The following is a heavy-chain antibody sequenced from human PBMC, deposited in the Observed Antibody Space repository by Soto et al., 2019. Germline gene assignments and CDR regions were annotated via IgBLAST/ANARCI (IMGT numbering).Heavy chain of an antibody. CDR3: AIGYSYAPFDP. CDR2: ISGSGDST. CDR1: GFTFSSYA. D-gene: IGHD5-18*01. J-gene: IGHJ5*02. Sequence: GGSLRLSCAASGFTFSSYAMSWVRQAPGKGLEWVSGISGSGDSTYYADSVKGRFTISRDNSKNTLYLQMNSLRAEDTAVYYCAIGYSYAPFDPLGQGTLVTVSS. V-gene: IGHV3-23*01.